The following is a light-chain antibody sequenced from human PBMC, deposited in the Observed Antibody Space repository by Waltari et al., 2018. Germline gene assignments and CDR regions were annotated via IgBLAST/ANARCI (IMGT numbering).Light chain of an antibody. J-gene: IGKJ4*01. V-gene: IGKV2-40*01. Sequence: DIVMTQTPLSLPVTPGEPASISCRSSQSLLHTDGYTYLDWYLQKPGQSPQLLIYGGSNRASGVPDRFSGSGSGTDFTLKISKAEAEDVGVYYCMQHKALPLTFGGGTKVDIK. CDR2: GGS. CDR1: QSLLHTDGYTY. CDR3: MQHKALPLT.